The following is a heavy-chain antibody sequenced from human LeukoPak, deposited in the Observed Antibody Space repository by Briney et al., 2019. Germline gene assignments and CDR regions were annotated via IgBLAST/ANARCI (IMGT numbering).Heavy chain of an antibody. CDR2: INSDGSTT. D-gene: IGHD1-26*01. CDR3: ARRSSGSPPYYFDY. CDR1: GFTFSSYS. V-gene: IGHV3-74*01. Sequence: GGSLRLSCAASGFTFSSYSMNWVRQAPGKGLVWVSRINSDGSTTNYADYVKGRFTISRDNAKNTLYLQMNSLRAEDTAVYYCARRSSGSPPYYFDYWGQGTLATVSS. J-gene: IGHJ4*02.